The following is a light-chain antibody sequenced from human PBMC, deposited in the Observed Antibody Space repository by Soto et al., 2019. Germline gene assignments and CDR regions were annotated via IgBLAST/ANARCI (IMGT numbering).Light chain of an antibody. Sequence: QTVVTQETSLSVSPGGTVTLTCGLSSGSVSTSYYPSWYQQTPGQAPRTLIYNTYTRSSGVPDRFSASILGDKAALTITGAQADDESDYYCVLYMGSGMSVFGGGTKLTVL. V-gene: IGLV8-61*01. CDR1: SGSVSTSYY. J-gene: IGLJ2*01. CDR3: VLYMGSGMSV. CDR2: NTY.